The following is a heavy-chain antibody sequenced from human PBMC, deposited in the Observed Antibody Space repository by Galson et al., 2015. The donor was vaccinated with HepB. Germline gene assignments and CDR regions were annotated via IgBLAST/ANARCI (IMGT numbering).Heavy chain of an antibody. Sequence: SLRLSCAASGFTFNSYAMHWVRQAPGKGLQWVAVITYDGTNKFHARSVKGRFTISRDNSGNTLFLHMNSLRPEDTALYYCVKGGGYSAIRGRGGFDSWGQGALVTVSS. J-gene: IGHJ4*02. V-gene: IGHV3-30*04. CDR1: GFTFNSYA. CDR2: ITYDGTNK. D-gene: IGHD5-12*01. CDR3: VKGGGYSAIRGRGGFDS.